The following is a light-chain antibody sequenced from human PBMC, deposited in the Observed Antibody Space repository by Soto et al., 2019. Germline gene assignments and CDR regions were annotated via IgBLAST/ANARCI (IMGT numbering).Light chain of an antibody. CDR1: QIINNW. CDR3: QQYNASWT. CDR2: DVS. V-gene: IGKV1-5*01. J-gene: IGKJ1*01. Sequence: ITQSPSAQSSSIGDRVTRTFRASQIINNWLAWYQQKPGKAPKLLIYDVSSLQSGVPSRFRGSGSGTAFTLTISSLQPDDSATYYCQQYNASWTFGQGSKVDVK.